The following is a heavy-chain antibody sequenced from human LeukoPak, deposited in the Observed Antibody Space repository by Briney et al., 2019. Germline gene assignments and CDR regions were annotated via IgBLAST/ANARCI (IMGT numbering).Heavy chain of an antibody. D-gene: IGHD3-10*01. V-gene: IGHV3-48*04. Sequence: GGSLRLSCAASGFNYSSYTMNWVRQAPGMGLEWLSYISASRGITYYADSVKGRFTISRDNAKNSLYLQMNSQRAEDTALYYCAKAGFGELLFQPHFDYWGQGTLVTVSS. CDR2: ISASRGIT. CDR1: GFNYSSYT. CDR3: AKAGFGELLFQPHFDY. J-gene: IGHJ4*02.